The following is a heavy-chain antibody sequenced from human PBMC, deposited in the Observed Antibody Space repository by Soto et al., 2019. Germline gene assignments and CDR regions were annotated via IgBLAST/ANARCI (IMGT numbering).Heavy chain of an antibody. J-gene: IGHJ3*02. CDR2: ISSSSSYI. D-gene: IGHD2-15*01. CDR3: ARDCSGGTCYSAAFDI. Sequence: EVQLVESGGGLVKPGGSLRLSCAASGFTFSSYSMNWVRQAPGKGLEWVSSISSSSSYIYYADSVKGRFTISRDNAKNSLYLQMNSLRAEDTAVYYCARDCSGGTCYSAAFDIWGQGTMVTVSS. CDR1: GFTFSSYS. V-gene: IGHV3-21*01.